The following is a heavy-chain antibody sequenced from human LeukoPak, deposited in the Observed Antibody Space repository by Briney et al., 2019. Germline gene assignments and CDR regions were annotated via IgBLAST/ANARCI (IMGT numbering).Heavy chain of an antibody. Sequence: GGSLRLSCAASGSTFSSSEMNWVRQAPGKGLEWVSYITGSGSTIYYADSVKGRFTISRDNAKNSLYLQMNSLRAEDTAVYYCARPDWAWGQGTLVTVSS. CDR1: GSTFSSSE. V-gene: IGHV3-48*03. D-gene: IGHD3/OR15-3a*01. CDR3: ARPDWA. CDR2: ITGSGSTI. J-gene: IGHJ5*02.